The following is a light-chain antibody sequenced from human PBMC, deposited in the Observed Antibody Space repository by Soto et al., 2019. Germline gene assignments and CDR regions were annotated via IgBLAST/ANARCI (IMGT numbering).Light chain of an antibody. CDR2: NVS. CDR3: QQCHFYWT. V-gene: IGKV1-5*03. CDR1: QTIGNW. Sequence: DIQMTQSPSTLPASVGDRVTITCRASQTIGNWLAWYQQKPGKVPNLLIYNVSSLESGVPSRFSGSGSGTEFTLTISSLQPDDFATYYCQQCHFYWTFGQGTKVEIK. J-gene: IGKJ1*01.